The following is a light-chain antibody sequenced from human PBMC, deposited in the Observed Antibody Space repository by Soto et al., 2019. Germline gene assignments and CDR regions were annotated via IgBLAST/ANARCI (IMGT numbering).Light chain of an antibody. CDR2: AAS. Sequence: AIRMTQSPSSFSASTGDRVTITCRASQGISSYLAWYQQKPGKAPKLLIYAASILQSGVPSRFSGSGSGTDFTLTISCLQSEDFATYYCRQYYSYPRTFGQGTKVEIK. J-gene: IGKJ1*01. CDR1: QGISSY. CDR3: RQYYSYPRT. V-gene: IGKV1-8*01.